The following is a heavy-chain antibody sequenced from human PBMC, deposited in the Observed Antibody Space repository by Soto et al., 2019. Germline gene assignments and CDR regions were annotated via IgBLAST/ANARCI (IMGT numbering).Heavy chain of an antibody. Sequence: RSQTLSLTCAISGDSVSSKSAAWNWIRQSPSRGLEWLGRTYYRSKWYNEFAVSVKSRITVNPDTSKNQFSLQLSSVTPEDTAVYYCARTASVFDYWGQGTQVTVSS. CDR2: TYYRSKWYN. V-gene: IGHV6-1*01. J-gene: IGHJ4*02. CDR1: GDSVSSKSAA. CDR3: ARTASVFDY.